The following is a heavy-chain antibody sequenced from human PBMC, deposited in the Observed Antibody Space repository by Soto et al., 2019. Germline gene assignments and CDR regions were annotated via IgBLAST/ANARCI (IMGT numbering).Heavy chain of an antibody. CDR3: EGIVATIARSYAFDI. D-gene: IGHD5-12*01. V-gene: IGHV1-69*02. Sequence: QVQLVQSEAEVKKPGSSVKVSCKASGGTFSSYTISWVRQAPGQGLEWMGRIIPILGIANYAQKFQGRVTITADKSTSTAYMELSSLRSEDTAVYYCEGIVATIARSYAFDIWGQGTMVTVSS. CDR2: IIPILGIA. CDR1: GGTFSSYT. J-gene: IGHJ3*02.